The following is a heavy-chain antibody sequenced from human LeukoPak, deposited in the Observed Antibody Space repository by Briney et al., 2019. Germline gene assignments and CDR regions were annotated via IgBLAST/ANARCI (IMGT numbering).Heavy chain of an antibody. Sequence: ASVKVSCKASGYTFTSYDINWVRQAPGQGLEWMGWMNPNSGNTGYAQKFQDRVTMTRNTTISTAYMELSSLRSEDTAVYYCASSSSYRWGYYYYMDVWGKGTTVTVSS. CDR1: GYTFTSYD. CDR3: ASSSSYRWGYYYYMDV. J-gene: IGHJ6*03. D-gene: IGHD6-6*01. CDR2: MNPNSGNT. V-gene: IGHV1-8*01.